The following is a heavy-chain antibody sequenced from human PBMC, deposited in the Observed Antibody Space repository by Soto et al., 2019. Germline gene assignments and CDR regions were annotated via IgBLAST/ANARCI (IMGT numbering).Heavy chain of an antibody. V-gene: IGHV1-69*12. CDR1: GGTFSSYA. D-gene: IGHD1-20*01. CDR3: ARAITGTTLDLRGYYYYGMDV. Sequence: QVQLVQSGAEVKKPGSSVKVSCKASGGTFSSYAISWVRQAPGQGLEWMGGIIPIFGTANYAQKFQGRVTITADEPTSTAYMELSSLRSEDTAVYYCARAITGTTLDLRGYYYYGMDVWGQGTTVTVSS. CDR2: IIPIFGTA. J-gene: IGHJ6*02.